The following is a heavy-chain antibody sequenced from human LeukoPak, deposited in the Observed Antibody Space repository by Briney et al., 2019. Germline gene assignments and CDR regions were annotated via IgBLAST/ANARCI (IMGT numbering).Heavy chain of an antibody. CDR2: ISSSSSYI. V-gene: IGHV3-21*01. J-gene: IGHJ3*02. Sequence: GGSLRLSCAASGFTFSSYSMNWVRQAPGKGLEWVSSISSSSSYIYYADSVKGRFTISGDNAKNSLYLQMNSLRAEDTAVYYCARAYSSSWYTLDAFDIWGQGTMVTVSS. D-gene: IGHD6-13*01. CDR1: GFTFSSYS. CDR3: ARAYSSSWYTLDAFDI.